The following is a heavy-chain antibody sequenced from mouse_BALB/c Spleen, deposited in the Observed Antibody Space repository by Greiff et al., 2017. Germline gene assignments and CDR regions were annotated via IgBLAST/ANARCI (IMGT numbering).Heavy chain of an antibody. D-gene: IGHD4-1*01. J-gene: IGHJ2*01. CDR1: GYAFTDYE. CDR2: IDPETGGT. Sequence: VKLQESGAELVRPGASVTLSCKASGYAFTDYEMHWVKQTPVHGLEWIGAIDPETGGTAYNQKFKGKATLTADKSSSTAYMELRSLTSEDSAVYYCTRYWFDYWGQGTTLTVSS. CDR3: TRYWFDY. V-gene: IGHV1-15*01.